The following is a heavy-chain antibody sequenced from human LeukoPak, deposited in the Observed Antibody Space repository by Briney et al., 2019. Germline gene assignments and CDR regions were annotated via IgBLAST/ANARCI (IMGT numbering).Heavy chain of an antibody. J-gene: IGHJ5*02. V-gene: IGHV4-31*03. D-gene: IGHD5-24*01. CDR3: ARDRGRDGYNDNWFDP. CDR2: IYYSGRN. Sequence: SETLSLTCTVSGGSISSGSYYWSWIRHHPGKGLEWIGHIYYSGRNYYNPSLKSRVTISVDTSKNQFSLKLSSVTAADTAVYYCARDRGRDGYNDNWFDPWGQGTLVTVFS. CDR1: GGSISSGSYY.